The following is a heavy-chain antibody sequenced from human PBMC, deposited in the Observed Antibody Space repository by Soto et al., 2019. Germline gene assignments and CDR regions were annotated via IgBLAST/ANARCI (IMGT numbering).Heavy chain of an antibody. CDR1: GFTFGSYA. Sequence: GGSLRLSCAASGFTFGSYAMSWVRQAPGKGLEWVSAISGSGGSTYYADSVKGRFTISRDNSKNTLYLQMNSLRAEDTAVYYCASQQQPAARIYYYYYYYMDVWGKGSTVTVSS. CDR2: ISGSGGST. V-gene: IGHV3-23*01. J-gene: IGHJ6*03. CDR3: ASQQQPAARIYYYYYYYMDV. D-gene: IGHD6-13*01.